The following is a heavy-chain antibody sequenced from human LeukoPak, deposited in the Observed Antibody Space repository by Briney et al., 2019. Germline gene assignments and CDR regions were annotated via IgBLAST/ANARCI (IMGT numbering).Heavy chain of an antibody. D-gene: IGHD2-2*01. V-gene: IGHV4-34*01. J-gene: IGHJ3*02. Sequence: PSETLSLTCAVYGGSFSGYYWGWIRQPPGKGLEWIGEINHSGSTNYNPSLKSRVTISVDTSKNQFSLKLSSVTAADTAVYYCARAPPPPRYCSSTSCSLRRRAFDIWGQGTMVTVSS. CDR1: GGSFSGYY. CDR2: INHSGST. CDR3: ARAPPPPRYCSSTSCSLRRRAFDI.